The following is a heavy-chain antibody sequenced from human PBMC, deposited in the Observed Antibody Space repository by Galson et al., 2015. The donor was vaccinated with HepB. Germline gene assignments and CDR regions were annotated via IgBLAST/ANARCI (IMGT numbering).Heavy chain of an antibody. CDR2: INPNSGGT. V-gene: IGHV1-2*02. J-gene: IGHJ6*02. Sequence: SVKVSCKASGYTFTGYYMHWVRQAPGQGLEWMGWINPNSGGTNYAQKFQGRVTMTRDTSISTAYMELSRLRSDDTAVYYRATPSGPAGNDYYYGMDVWGQGTTVTISS. CDR3: ATPSGPAGNDYYYGMDV. D-gene: IGHD6-19*01. CDR1: GYTFTGYY.